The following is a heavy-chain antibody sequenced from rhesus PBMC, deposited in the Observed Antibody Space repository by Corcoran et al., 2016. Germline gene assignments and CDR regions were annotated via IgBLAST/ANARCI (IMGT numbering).Heavy chain of an antibody. CDR2: LAGGGAST. CDR3: AKVATDVHMPYSAFDY. D-gene: IGHD1-44*01. CDR1: GGSISTHS. V-gene: IGHV4-173*01. Sequence: QLQLQESGPGLVKPSETLSLTCAVSGGSISTHSWTWIRQPPGRGLVGIGQLAGGGASTDHNPSLKSRVTISTDTSKNRFSLKLTSVTAADTGVYYCAKVATDVHMPYSAFDYWGQGVLVTVSS. J-gene: IGHJ4*01.